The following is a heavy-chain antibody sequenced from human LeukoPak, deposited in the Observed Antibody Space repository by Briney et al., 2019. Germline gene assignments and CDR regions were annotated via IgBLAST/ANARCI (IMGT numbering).Heavy chain of an antibody. CDR3: ARAGDDYGDFDY. V-gene: IGHV4-30-2*01. J-gene: IGHJ4*02. D-gene: IGHD4-17*01. CDR2: ISHYGST. CDR1: GGSISSGGYS. Sequence: SQTLSLTCAVPGGSISSGGYSWSWIRQPPGKGLEWIGYISHYGSTDYDPSLNTRVTISVARSKHQFSLKLGSVAAADTAVYYCARAGDDYGDFDYWGQGTLVTVA.